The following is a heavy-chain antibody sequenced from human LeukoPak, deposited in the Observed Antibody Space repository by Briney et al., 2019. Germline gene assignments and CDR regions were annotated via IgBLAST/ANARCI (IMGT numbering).Heavy chain of an antibody. Sequence: GASLRLSCAASGFTFSSYAMSWVRQAPGKGLEWVSAIGGSGGSTYYADSVKGRFTISRDNSKNTLYLQMNSLRAEDTAVYYCTKDAGARIDYYYGMDVWGQGTTVTVSS. D-gene: IGHD3-10*01. J-gene: IGHJ6*02. CDR3: TKDAGARIDYYYGMDV. V-gene: IGHV3-23*01. CDR1: GFTFSSYA. CDR2: IGGSGGST.